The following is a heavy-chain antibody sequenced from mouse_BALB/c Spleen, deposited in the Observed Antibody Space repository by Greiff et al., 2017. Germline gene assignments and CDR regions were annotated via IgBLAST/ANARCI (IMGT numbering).Heavy chain of an antibody. D-gene: IGHD1-2*01. CDR2: ISSGGSYT. V-gene: IGHV5-6*01. CDR3: ARKTTATLYAMDY. Sequence: EVQLVESGGDLVKPGGSLKLSCAASGFTFSSYGMSWVRQTPDKRLEWVATISSGGSYTYYPDSVKGRFTISRDNAKNTLYLQMSSLKSEDTAMYYCARKTTATLYAMDYWGQGTSVTVSS. CDR1: GFTFSSYG. J-gene: IGHJ4*01.